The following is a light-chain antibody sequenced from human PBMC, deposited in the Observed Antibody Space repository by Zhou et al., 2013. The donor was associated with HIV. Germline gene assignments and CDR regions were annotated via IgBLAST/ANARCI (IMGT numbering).Light chain of an antibody. CDR1: QSIRSN. CDR3: QQYFEWQYT. V-gene: IGKV3-15*01. Sequence: DIIMAQSPATLSVSAGGRATLSCRASQSIRSNLAWYQHKPGQAPRLLILDASTRATGIPARFSGSGSGREFSLTISSLQSEDSAVYYCQQYFEWQYTFGQGTKLEIK. CDR2: DAS. J-gene: IGKJ2*01.